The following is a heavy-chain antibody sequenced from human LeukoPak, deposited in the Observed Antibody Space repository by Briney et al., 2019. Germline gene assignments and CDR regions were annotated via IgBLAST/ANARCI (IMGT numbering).Heavy chain of an antibody. CDR1: GFTFSSYG. D-gene: IGHD1-26*01. CDR2: IRYDGSNK. V-gene: IGHV3-30*02. J-gene: IGHJ6*03. Sequence: PGGSLRLSCAASGFTFSSYGMHWVRQAPRKGLEWVAFIRYDGSNKYYADSVKGRFTISRDNSKNTLYLQMNSLRAEDTAVYYCAKEGVGATPRDYYYYYYMDVWGKGTTVTVSS. CDR3: AKEGVGATPRDYYYYYYMDV.